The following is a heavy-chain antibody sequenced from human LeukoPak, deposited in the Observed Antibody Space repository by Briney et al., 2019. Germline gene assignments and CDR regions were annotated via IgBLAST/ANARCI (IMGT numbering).Heavy chain of an antibody. V-gene: IGHV3-30-3*01. J-gene: IGHJ4*02. Sequence: RSLRLSCAASRFTFSSYAMHWVRQAPGKGLEWVAVISYDGSNKYYADSVKGRFTISRDNAKNSLYLQMNSLRAEDTAVYYCARVTSIRTDYWGQGTLVTVSS. CDR3: ARVTSIRTDY. CDR1: RFTFSSYA. CDR2: ISYDGSNK. D-gene: IGHD2/OR15-2a*01.